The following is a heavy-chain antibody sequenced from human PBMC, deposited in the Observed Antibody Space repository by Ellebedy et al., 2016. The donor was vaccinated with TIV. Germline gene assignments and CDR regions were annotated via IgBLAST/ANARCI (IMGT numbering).Heavy chain of an antibody. D-gene: IGHD2-2*01. V-gene: IGHV4-39*01. CDR2: VYYSGST. CDR1: GGSISSTDYY. Sequence: MPSETLSLTCTVAGGSISSTDYYWAWIRQPPGKGLEWLGIVYYSGSTYYNPSLKSRLTISVDTSKNQFSLRLTSVTAADTAVYYCARHGPPAYCSSASGYHFDYWGQGSLVTVSP. CDR3: ARHGPPAYCSSASGYHFDY. J-gene: IGHJ4*02.